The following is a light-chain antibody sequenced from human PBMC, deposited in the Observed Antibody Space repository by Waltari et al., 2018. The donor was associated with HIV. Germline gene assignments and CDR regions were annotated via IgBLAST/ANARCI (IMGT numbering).Light chain of an antibody. CDR3: AVWDDSLNGVV. Sequence: QSVLTQPPSASATPGQGVGISCSGSRSNIGTTTVNWYQHLPGPAPKLLIYSNDQRPSGVPDRISGSKSGTSASLAISGLQSEDEADYYCAVWDDSLNGVVFGGGTKLTVL. CDR1: RSNIGTTT. CDR2: SND. J-gene: IGLJ2*01. V-gene: IGLV1-44*01.